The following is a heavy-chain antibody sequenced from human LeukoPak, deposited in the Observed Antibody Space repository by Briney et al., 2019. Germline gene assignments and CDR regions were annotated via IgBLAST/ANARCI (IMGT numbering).Heavy chain of an antibody. Sequence: SETLSLTCTVSGGSISSYYWSWIRQPPGKGLEWIGYIYYSGSTNYNPSLKSRVTISVDTSKNQFSLELSSVTAADTAVYYCARGVRSYSSSWYFDYWGQGTLVTVSS. D-gene: IGHD6-13*01. CDR2: IYYSGST. J-gene: IGHJ4*02. CDR1: GGSISSYY. V-gene: IGHV4-59*01. CDR3: ARGVRSYSSSWYFDY.